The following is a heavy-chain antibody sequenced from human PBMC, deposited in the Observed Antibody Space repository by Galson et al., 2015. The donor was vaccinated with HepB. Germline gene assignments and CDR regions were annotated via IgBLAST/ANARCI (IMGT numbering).Heavy chain of an antibody. CDR3: THRGTAMGSYAMDV. D-gene: IGHD5-18*01. Sequence: PALVKPTQTLTLTCTFSGFSFSTSGVGVGWIRQPPGKALEWLALIYWDDDKRYSPSLKSRLTITKDTSKNQVVLTMTNMDPVDTATYYCTHRGTAMGSYAMDVWGQGTTVTVSS. CDR2: IYWDDDK. V-gene: IGHV2-5*02. CDR1: GFSFSTSGVG. J-gene: IGHJ6*02.